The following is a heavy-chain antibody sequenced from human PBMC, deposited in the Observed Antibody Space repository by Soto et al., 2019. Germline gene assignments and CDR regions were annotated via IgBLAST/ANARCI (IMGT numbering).Heavy chain of an antibody. CDR3: ARRYSYGSFWYFDL. CDR1: GYTFTSYG. J-gene: IGHJ2*01. D-gene: IGHD5-18*01. CDR2: ISVYNGNT. V-gene: IGHV1-18*04. Sequence: QVQLVQSGAEVKKPGASVKVSCKASGYTFTSYGITWVRQAPGQGLEWMGWISVYNGNTNFAQKLQGRVTMTTDTSTSTGYMELWRLTSDDTAVYYCARRYSYGSFWYFDLWGRGTLVTVSS.